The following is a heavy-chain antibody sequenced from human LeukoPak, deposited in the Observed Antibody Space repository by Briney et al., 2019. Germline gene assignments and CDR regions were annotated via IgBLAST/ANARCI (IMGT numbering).Heavy chain of an antibody. J-gene: IGHJ4*02. CDR2: VYYSGST. D-gene: IGHD3-16*02. V-gene: IGHV4-59*01. CDR3: ARAVISFGGGIAKGFDC. Sequence: PSETLSLTCTVSGGSISTYHWSWIRQPPGKGPEWIGYVYYSGSTDYSPSLKSRATISVDTSMNQFSLSLSSVTAADTAIYYRARAVISFGGGIAKGFDCWGQGTLVTVSS. CDR1: GGSISTYH.